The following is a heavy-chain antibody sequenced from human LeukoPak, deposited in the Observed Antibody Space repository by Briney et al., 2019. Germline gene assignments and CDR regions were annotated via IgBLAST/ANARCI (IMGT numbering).Heavy chain of an antibody. CDR2: INTDGSST. V-gene: IGHV3-74*01. D-gene: IGHD7-27*01. CDR3: VRDRDPQVVYYYMEV. Sequence: PGGSLRLSCAASGFTFSSYWMHWVRQAPGKGLVWVSRINTDGSSTSYADSVKGRFTISRDNAKNTLYLQMNSLRAEDTAVYYCVRDRDPQVVYYYMEVWGKGTAVTVSS. J-gene: IGHJ6*03. CDR1: GFTFSSYW.